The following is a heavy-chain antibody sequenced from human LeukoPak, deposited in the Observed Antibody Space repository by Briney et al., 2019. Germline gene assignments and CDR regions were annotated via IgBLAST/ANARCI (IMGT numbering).Heavy chain of an antibody. D-gene: IGHD6-19*01. V-gene: IGHV4-39*01. CDR3: ARFPGISVAGTFLGDY. CDR2: IYYSGST. J-gene: IGHJ4*02. CDR1: GGSISSSSYY. Sequence: SETLSLTCTVSGGSISSSSYYWGWIRQTPGKGLEWIGGIYYSGSTYYNPSLKSRVTISVDTSKNQFSLKLSSVTAADTAVYYCARFPGISVAGTFLGDYWGQGTLVTVSS.